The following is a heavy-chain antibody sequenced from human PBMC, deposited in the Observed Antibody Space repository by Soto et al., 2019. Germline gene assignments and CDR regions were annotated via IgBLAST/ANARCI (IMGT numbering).Heavy chain of an antibody. CDR2: IYYSGST. CDR1: GGSISSSSYY. V-gene: IGHV4-39*01. J-gene: IGHJ5*02. CDR3: ARQPDCTNGVCYNPDGENWFDP. D-gene: IGHD2-8*01. Sequence: SETLSLTCTVSGGSISSSSYYWGWIRQPPGKGLEWIGSIYYSGSTYYNPSLKSRVTISVDTSKNQFSLKLSSVTATDTAVYYCARQPDCTNGVCYNPDGENWFDPWGQGTLVTVSA.